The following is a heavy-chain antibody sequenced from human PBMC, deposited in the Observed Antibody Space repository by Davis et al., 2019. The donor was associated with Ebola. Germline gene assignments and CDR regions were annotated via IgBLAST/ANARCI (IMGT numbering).Heavy chain of an antibody. CDR2: IYSGGST. CDR1: GFIVSSNF. V-gene: IGHV3-66*04. J-gene: IGHJ4*02. CDR3: ARHDDY. Sequence: GESLKISCAASGFIVSSNFMSWVRQAPGKGLEWVAVIYSGGSTYYADSVKGRFTISRDNSKNTLYVQMDSLRDEDTAVYYCARHDDYWGQGTLVTVSS.